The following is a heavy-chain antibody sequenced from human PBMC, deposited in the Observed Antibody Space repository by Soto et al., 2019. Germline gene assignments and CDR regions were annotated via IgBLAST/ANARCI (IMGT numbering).Heavy chain of an antibody. D-gene: IGHD3-9*01. CDR2: IYYSGST. CDR3: ATGINDILTGYGPAGQRYYYYGMDV. Sequence: PSETLSLTCTVSGGSIGSYYWSWIRQRPGKGLEWIGYIYYSGSTNYNPSLKSRVTISVDTSKNQFSLKLSSVTAADTAVYYCATGINDILTGYGPAGQRYYYYGMDVWGQGTTVTVSS. J-gene: IGHJ6*02. V-gene: IGHV4-59*08. CDR1: GGSIGSYY.